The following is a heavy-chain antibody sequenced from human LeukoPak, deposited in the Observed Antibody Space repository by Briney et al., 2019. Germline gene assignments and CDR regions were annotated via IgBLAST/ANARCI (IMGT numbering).Heavy chain of an antibody. CDR2: IYYSGST. CDR1: GGSISSSSYY. V-gene: IGHV4-39*07. Sequence: SETLSLTCTVSGGSISSSSYYWGWIRQPPGKGLEWIGSIYYSGSTYYNPSLKSRVTISVDTSKNQFSLKLSSVTAADTAVYYCARESAVAGVDLPTYSGSYYGYYYYMDVWGKGTTVTISS. J-gene: IGHJ6*03. D-gene: IGHD1-26*01. CDR3: ARESAVAGVDLPTYSGSYYGYYYYMDV.